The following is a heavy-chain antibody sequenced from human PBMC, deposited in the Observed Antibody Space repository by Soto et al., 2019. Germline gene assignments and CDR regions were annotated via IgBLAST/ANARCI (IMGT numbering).Heavy chain of an antibody. CDR1: GFTFSNFG. Sequence: QVQLVESGGGVVQPGRSLRLSCAASGFTFSNFGMHWVRQAPGKGLEWVAVISSDGSDKYYSDSVKGRFTISRDNTKNPLLLPMNSLRVEDTAVYYCAKGGEVALQELDYCCQVNLVTVSS. CDR3: AKGGEVALQELDY. D-gene: IGHD2-15*01. V-gene: IGHV3-30*18. J-gene: IGHJ4*02. CDR2: ISSDGSDK.